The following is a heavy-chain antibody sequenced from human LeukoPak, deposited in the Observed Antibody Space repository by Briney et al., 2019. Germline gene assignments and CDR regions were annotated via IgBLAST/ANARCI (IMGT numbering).Heavy chain of an antibody. V-gene: IGHV4-59*02. Sequence: SETLSLTCTISSASVSSYYWSWVRQPPGGGLEWIGYISNSGSPSYNPSFKSRVTFSADTSKNHLSLKLNSVTPADTAVYFCARGGAGPLRDWGQGTLVTVSS. D-gene: IGHD3-16*01. CDR1: SASVSSYY. CDR2: ISNSGSP. CDR3: ARGGAGPLRD. J-gene: IGHJ4*02.